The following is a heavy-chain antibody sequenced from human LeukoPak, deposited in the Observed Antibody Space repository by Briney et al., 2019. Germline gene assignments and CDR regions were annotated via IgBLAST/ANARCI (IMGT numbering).Heavy chain of an antibody. CDR2: IYYSGST. CDR1: GGSVSSGDYY. CDR3: ARGLGYCSSTSCYGHWYFDL. J-gene: IGHJ2*01. V-gene: IGHV4-30-4*01. Sequence: SETLSLTCAVSGGSVSSGDYYWSWIRRPPGKGLEWIGYIYYSGSTYYNPSLKSRVTISVDTSKNQFSLKLSSVTAADTAVYYCARGLGYCSSTSCYGHWYFDLWGRGTLVTVSS. D-gene: IGHD2-2*01.